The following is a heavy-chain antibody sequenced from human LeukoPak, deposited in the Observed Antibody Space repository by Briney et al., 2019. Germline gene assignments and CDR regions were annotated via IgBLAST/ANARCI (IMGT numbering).Heavy chain of an antibody. CDR3: ARDSGLAAAGIGY. Sequence: SETLSLTCTVSGGSISSGSYYWSWIRQPAGKGLEWIGRIYTSGSTNYNPSLKSRVTISVDTSKNQFSLKLSSVTAADTAVYYCARDSGLAAAGIGYWGQGTLVTASS. D-gene: IGHD6-13*01. CDR1: GGSISSGSYY. CDR2: IYTSGST. V-gene: IGHV4-61*02. J-gene: IGHJ4*02.